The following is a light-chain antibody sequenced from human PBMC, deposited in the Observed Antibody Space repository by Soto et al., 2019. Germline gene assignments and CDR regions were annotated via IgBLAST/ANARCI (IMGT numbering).Light chain of an antibody. CDR1: QTVNRKF. J-gene: IGKJ2*01. V-gene: IGKV3-20*01. CDR3: QQFDDSRPAFT. CDR2: GAS. Sequence: ESVLTQSPGSLSLSPGERATLSCRASQTVNRKFLNWYPHKPVQAPRLLIYGASIRATGIPDRFSGSRSGADFTLTITRLEPEDFAVYFCQQFDDSRPAFTFGQGTKLEI.